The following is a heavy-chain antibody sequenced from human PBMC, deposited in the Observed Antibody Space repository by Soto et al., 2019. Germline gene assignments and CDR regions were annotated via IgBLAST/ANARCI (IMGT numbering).Heavy chain of an antibody. Sequence: SETLSLTCAVYGGSVSGSFWSWIRQPPGKGLEWIREINHSGTTSYSPSLESRVTTSIDTSKNQFSLRMSSVTAADTAIYYCARRYCSDSYCPYFDHWGRETLVAVSS. D-gene: IGHD2-15*01. CDR2: INHSGTT. J-gene: IGHJ4*02. V-gene: IGHV4-34*01. CDR1: GGSVSGSF. CDR3: ARRYCSDSYCPYFDH.